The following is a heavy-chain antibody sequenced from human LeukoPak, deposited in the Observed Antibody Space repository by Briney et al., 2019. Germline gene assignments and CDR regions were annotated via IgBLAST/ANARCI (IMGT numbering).Heavy chain of an antibody. D-gene: IGHD1-26*01. Sequence: PGGSLRLPCAASGFTFSSYSMNWVRQAPGKGLEWVSSISSSSSYIYYADSVKGRFTISRDNAKNSLYLQMNSLRAEDTAVYYCARGLGRGSYFSFFDYWGQGTLVTVSS. CDR3: ARGLGRGSYFSFFDY. J-gene: IGHJ4*02. V-gene: IGHV3-21*01. CDR1: GFTFSSYS. CDR2: ISSSSSYI.